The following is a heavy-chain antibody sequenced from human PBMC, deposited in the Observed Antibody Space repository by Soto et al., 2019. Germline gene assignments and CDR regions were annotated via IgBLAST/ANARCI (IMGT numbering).Heavy chain of an antibody. CDR2: IIPIFGTA. V-gene: IGHV1-69*13. J-gene: IGHJ6*02. CDR3: ARGYRLDVDIVATTFDPEYYYYYGMDV. CDR1: GGTFSSYA. D-gene: IGHD5-12*01. Sequence: GASVKVSCKASGGTFSSYAISWVRQAPGQGLEWMGGIIPIFGTANYAQKFQGRVTITADESTSTAYMELSSLRSEDTAVYYCARGYRLDVDIVATTFDPEYYYYYGMDVWGQGTTVTVSS.